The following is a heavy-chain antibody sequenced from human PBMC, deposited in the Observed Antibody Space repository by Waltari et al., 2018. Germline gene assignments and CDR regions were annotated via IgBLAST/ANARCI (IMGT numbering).Heavy chain of an antibody. V-gene: IGHV4-59*11. D-gene: IGHD4-17*01. CDR3: ARSFYGDFDV. CDR2: FSYSGGS. Sequence: QVHLQESGPGLVTPSETLSLSCIVSGGSPHSPDWSWIRQPPGKGLECIGYFSYSGGSQFNPSRQNRVTLSLYTSKNPFSLELDSVNAADTAVYCCARSFYGDFDVWGPGTPVTVSS. CDR1: GGSPHSPD. J-gene: IGHJ4*02.